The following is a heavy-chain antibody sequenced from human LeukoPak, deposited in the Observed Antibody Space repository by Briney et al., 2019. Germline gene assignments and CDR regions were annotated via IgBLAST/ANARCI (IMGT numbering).Heavy chain of an antibody. CDR2: ISSSGSTI. J-gene: IGHJ4*02. D-gene: IGHD6-13*01. CDR1: GFSFSSYD. Sequence: GGSLRLSCAASGFSFSSYDMNWVGQAPGKGLEWISYISSSGSTIYYAESVKGRFTISRDNAKNSLYLQMNSLRAEDTAVYYCARVAAGLDYWGQGTLVTVSA. V-gene: IGHV3-48*03. CDR3: ARVAAGLDY.